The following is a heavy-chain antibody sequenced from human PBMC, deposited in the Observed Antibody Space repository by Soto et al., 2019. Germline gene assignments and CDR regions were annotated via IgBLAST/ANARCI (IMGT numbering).Heavy chain of an antibody. CDR2: VSYDGGNK. J-gene: IGHJ4*02. V-gene: IGHV3-30-3*01. CDR3: ARGSYGDYLDS. CDR1: GFAFSNYA. D-gene: IGHD4-17*01. Sequence: QVQLVESGRGVVQPGKYLRLSCAASGFAFSNYALHWVRQAPGKGLEWVAVVSYDGGNKYYTDSVKGRFSISRDNSKNTLYLQMSSLRVEDTAVYYCARGSYGDYLDSWGQGTLVTVSS.